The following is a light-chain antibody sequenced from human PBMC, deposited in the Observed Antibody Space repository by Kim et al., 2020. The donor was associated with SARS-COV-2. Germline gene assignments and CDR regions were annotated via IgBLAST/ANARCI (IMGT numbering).Light chain of an antibody. CDR2: KAS. CDR3: QQYDADSYT. V-gene: IGKV1-5*01. CDR1: QNIGEW. Sequence: DIQMTQSPSILPASVGDRVTLTCRASQNIGEWLAWFQQKPGKAPQLLISKASTLESGVPLRFSGSGSGTEFTLTISSLQPDDFATYYCQQYDADSYTFGQGTKVDIK. J-gene: IGKJ2*01.